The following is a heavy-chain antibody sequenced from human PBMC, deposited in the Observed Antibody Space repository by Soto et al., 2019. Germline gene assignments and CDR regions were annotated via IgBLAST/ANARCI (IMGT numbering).Heavy chain of an antibody. V-gene: IGHV3-13*01. J-gene: IGHJ6*03. Sequence: GGSLRLSCAASGFTFSSYDMHWVRQATGKGLEWVSAIGTAGDTYYPGSVKGRFTISRENAKNSLYLQMNSLRAGDTAVYYCARGGDGSGYCSGGSCYSGPPYYYMDVWGKGTTVTVSS. D-gene: IGHD2-15*01. CDR2: IGTAGDT. CDR1: GFTFSSYD. CDR3: ARGGDGSGYCSGGSCYSGPPYYYMDV.